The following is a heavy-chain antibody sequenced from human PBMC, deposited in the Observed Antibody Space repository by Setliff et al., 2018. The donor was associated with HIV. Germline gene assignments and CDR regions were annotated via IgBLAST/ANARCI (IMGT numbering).Heavy chain of an antibody. J-gene: IGHJ5*02. V-gene: IGHV4-59*01. D-gene: IGHD6-19*01. CDR1: GGSISSYY. Sequence: PSETLSLTCTVSGGSISSYYWSWIRQPPGKGLEWIGYISYSGSTNYNPSLKSRVTLSVKTSKNQFSLQLSSVTAADTALYYCARGWSSGWYNWFDPWGQGTLVTVSS. CDR2: ISYSGST. CDR3: ARGWSSGWYNWFDP.